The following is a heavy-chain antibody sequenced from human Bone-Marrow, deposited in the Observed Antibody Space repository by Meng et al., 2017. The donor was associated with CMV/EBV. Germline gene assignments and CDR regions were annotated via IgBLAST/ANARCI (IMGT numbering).Heavy chain of an antibody. V-gene: IGHV1-69*05. CDR3: ARAHIVVVPAAHYYYYYGMDV. CDR2: IIPIFGTA. D-gene: IGHD2-2*01. CDR1: YA. Sequence: YAISWVRQAPGQGLEWMGGIIPIFGTANGAQKFQGRVTITTDESKSTAYMELSSLRSEDTAVYYCARAHIVVVPAAHYYYYYGMDVWGQGTTVTVSS. J-gene: IGHJ6*02.